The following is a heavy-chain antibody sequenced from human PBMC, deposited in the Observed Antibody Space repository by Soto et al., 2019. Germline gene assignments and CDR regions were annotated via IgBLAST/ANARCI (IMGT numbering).Heavy chain of an antibody. D-gene: IGHD3-16*01. V-gene: IGHV1-2*02. CDR2: INPNSGDT. J-gene: IGHJ6*02. Sequence: ASVKVSFKASGYMFIDSYIHWGRRAPGQGLEWMGWINPNSGDTIYAQKFQGRVTMTRDTSISTAYMELSSLRYDDTAVYYCARATVQTLYYYYCMDVWGQGTTVTVSS. CDR1: GYMFIDSY. CDR3: ARATVQTLYYYYCMDV.